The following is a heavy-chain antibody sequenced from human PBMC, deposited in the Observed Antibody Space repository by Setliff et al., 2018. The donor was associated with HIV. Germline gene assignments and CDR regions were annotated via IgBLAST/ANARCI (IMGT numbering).Heavy chain of an antibody. V-gene: IGHV1-3*01. J-gene: IGHJ4*01. CDR1: GYTFTTYS. CDR3: ARGALLAVFDFDH. D-gene: IGHD3-10*01. Sequence: GVSVKVSCKASGYTFTTYSLHWVRQAPGQSLEWMGWINVGNGDTKYSQDLQGRITITRDTSANTAYMELSRLRSDDTAVYFCARGALLAVFDFDHWGHGTLVTVSS. CDR2: INVGNGDT.